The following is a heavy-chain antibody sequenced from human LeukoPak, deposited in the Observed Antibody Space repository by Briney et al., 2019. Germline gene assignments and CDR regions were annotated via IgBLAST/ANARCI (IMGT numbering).Heavy chain of an antibody. CDR1: GFTVSSNY. J-gene: IGHJ4*02. D-gene: IGHD2-2*01. CDR3: AARPLMPPRFDY. CDR2: ISGGGGSA. V-gene: IGHV3-23*01. Sequence: GGSLRLSCAASGFTVSSNYMSWVRQAPAKGLQWVSAISGGGGSAYYADSVKGRFTISRDNSKGTLYLQMHSLRAEDTAIYYCAARPLMPPRFDYWGQGTLVTVSS.